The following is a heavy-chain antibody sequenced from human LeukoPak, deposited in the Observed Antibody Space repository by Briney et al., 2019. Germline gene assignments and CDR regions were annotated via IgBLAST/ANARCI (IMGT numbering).Heavy chain of an antibody. Sequence: SETLSLTCTVSGGSISSGSYYWSWIRQPAGKGLEWIGRIYTSGSTNYNPSLKSRVTISVDTSKNQFSLKLSSVTAADTAVYYCARGRVLLWFGGFFGDGGGWFDPWGQGTLVTVSS. CDR3: ARGRVLLWFGGFFGDGGGWFDP. CDR2: IYTSGST. D-gene: IGHD3-10*01. J-gene: IGHJ5*02. V-gene: IGHV4-61*02. CDR1: GGSISSGSYY.